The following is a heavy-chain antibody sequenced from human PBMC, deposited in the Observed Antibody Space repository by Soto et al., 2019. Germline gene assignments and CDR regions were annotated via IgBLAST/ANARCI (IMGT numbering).Heavy chain of an antibody. CDR2: IIPIFGTA. V-gene: IGHV1-69*06. Sequence: AASVKVSCKASGGTFSSYAISWVRQAPGQGLEWMGGIIPIFGTANYAQKFQGRVTITADKSTSTAYMELSSLRSEDTAVYYCARALQSYAFDIWGQGTMVTVSS. J-gene: IGHJ3*02. CDR3: ARALQSYAFDI. CDR1: GGTFSSYA.